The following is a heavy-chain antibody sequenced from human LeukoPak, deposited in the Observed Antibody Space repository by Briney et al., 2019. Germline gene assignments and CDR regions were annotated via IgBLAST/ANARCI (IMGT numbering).Heavy chain of an antibody. Sequence: SETLSLTCIVSGTSISSYYWSWIRQPPGKGLEWIAYFAYSGTSNYNPSLKSRVTFSVDTSKNQFSLKLSSVTAADTAVYYCAMHGGSWTFASWGQGTLVTVSS. CDR1: GTSISSYY. V-gene: IGHV4-59*08. J-gene: IGHJ4*02. D-gene: IGHD3-16*01. CDR2: FAYSGTS. CDR3: AMHGGSWTFAS.